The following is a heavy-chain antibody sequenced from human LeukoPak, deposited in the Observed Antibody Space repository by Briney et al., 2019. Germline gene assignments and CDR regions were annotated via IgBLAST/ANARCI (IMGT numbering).Heavy chain of an antibody. CDR2: ISGSGGST. J-gene: IGHJ6*02. CDR3: AKDGVVPAADAYYYYYGMDV. V-gene: IGHV3-23*01. Sequence: GGSLRLSCAASGFTFSSYAMSWVRQAPGKGLEGVSAISGSGGSTYYADSVKGRFTISRDNSKNTLYLQMNSLRAEDTAVYYCAKDGVVPAADAYYYYYGMDVWGQGTTVTVSS. CDR1: GFTFSSYA. D-gene: IGHD2-2*01.